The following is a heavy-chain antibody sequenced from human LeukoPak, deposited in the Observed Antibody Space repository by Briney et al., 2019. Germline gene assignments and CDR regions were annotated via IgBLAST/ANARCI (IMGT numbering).Heavy chain of an antibody. CDR3: ARGAVGATTIDY. J-gene: IGHJ4*02. CDR2: IYYSGST. CDR1: GGSISSYY. Sequence: SETLSLTCTVSGGSISSYYWSWIRQPPGKGLEWIGYIYYSGSTNYNPSLKSRVTISVDTSKNQFSLKLSSMTAADTAVYYCARGAVGATTIDYWGQGTLVTVSS. V-gene: IGHV4-59*01. D-gene: IGHD1-26*01.